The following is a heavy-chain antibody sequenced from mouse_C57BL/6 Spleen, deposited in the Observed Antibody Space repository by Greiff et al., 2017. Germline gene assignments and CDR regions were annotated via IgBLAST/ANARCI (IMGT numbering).Heavy chain of an antibody. CDR1: GFNIKDYY. V-gene: IGHV14-2*01. CDR3: AREGQATDYFDY. CDR2: IDPEDGDT. D-gene: IGHD3-2*02. Sequence: EVQLQESGAELVKPGASVKLSCTASGFNIKDYYMHWVKQRTEQGLEWIGRIDPEDGDTKYAPKFQGKATITADTSSNTAYLQLSSLTSEDTAVYYCAREGQATDYFDYWGQGTTLTASS. J-gene: IGHJ2*01.